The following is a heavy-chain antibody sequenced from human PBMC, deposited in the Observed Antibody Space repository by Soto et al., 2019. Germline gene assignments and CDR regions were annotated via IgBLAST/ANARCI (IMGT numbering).Heavy chain of an antibody. V-gene: IGHV4-30-4*01. D-gene: IGHD3-9*01. CDR3: VRLTIFSFNWFDP. CDR2: IYYSGST. CDR1: GGSISSGDYY. J-gene: IGHJ5*02. Sequence: SETLSLTCTVSGGSISSGDYYWSWIRQPPGKGLEWIGYIYYSGSTYYNPSLKSRVTISVDTSKNQFSLKLSSVTAADKAVYYCVRLTIFSFNWFDPWGQGTLVTVSS.